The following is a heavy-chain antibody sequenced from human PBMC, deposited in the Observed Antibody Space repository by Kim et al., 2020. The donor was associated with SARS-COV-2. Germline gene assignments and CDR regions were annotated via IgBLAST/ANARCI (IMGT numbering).Heavy chain of an antibody. J-gene: IGHJ6*02. CDR2: ISWNSGSI. CDR1: GFTFDDYA. CDR3: AKEDDSSGYGMDV. D-gene: IGHD3-22*01. Sequence: GGSLRLSCAASGFTFDDYAMHWVRQAPGKGLEWVSGISWNSGSICYADSVKGRFTISRDNAKNSLYLQMNSLRAEDTALYYCAKEDDSSGYGMDVWGQGTTVTVSS. V-gene: IGHV3-9*01.